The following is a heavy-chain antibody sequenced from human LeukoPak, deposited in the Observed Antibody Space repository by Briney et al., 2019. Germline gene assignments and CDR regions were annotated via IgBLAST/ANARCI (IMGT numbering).Heavy chain of an antibody. CDR2: TYYRSKWCY. CDR3: ARAPIDVNNWNYYYYYYYMDV. CDR1: GDSVSSNSAA. V-gene: IGHV6-1*01. D-gene: IGHD1-7*01. J-gene: IGHJ6*03. Sequence: SQTLSLTCAISGDSVSSNSAAWNWIRQSPSRGLEWLGRTYYRSKWCYDYAESVKSRITINPDTSKNQFSLQLNSVTPEDTAVYYCARAPIDVNNWNYYYYYYYMDVWGKGTTVTVSS.